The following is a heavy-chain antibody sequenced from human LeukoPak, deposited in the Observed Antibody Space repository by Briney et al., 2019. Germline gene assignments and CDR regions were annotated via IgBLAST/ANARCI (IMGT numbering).Heavy chain of an antibody. CDR1: GYTLTELS. CDR2: FDPEDGET. V-gene: IGHV1-24*01. J-gene: IGHJ6*03. CDR3: ARVGAKYYYMDV. Sequence: ASVKVSCKVSGYTLTELSMHWVRQAPGKGLEWMGGFDPEDGETIYAQKFQGRVTMTEDTSTDTAYMELSSLRSEDTAVYYCARVGAKYYYMDVWGKGTTVTVSS. D-gene: IGHD1-26*01.